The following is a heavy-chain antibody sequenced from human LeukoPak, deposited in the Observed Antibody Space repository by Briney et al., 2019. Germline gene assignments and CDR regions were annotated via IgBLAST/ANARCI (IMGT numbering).Heavy chain of an antibody. V-gene: IGHV1-2*02. CDR2: ISPNSGDT. Sequence: ASVKVSCKASGYTFTGYYLHWVRQAPGQGLEWVGWISPNSGDTKYAQKFEGRVSLTRDTSISTAFMELSSLRSDDTAVYYCAREVVITRNWFDPWGQGTLVTVSS. D-gene: IGHD3-22*01. CDR1: GYTFTGYY. CDR3: AREVVITRNWFDP. J-gene: IGHJ5*02.